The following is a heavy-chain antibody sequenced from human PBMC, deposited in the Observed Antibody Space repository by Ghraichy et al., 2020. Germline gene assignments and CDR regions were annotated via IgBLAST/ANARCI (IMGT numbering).Heavy chain of an antibody. CDR3: ARHTSGWYGGFEC. D-gene: IGHD6-19*01. CDR1: GGSVSRGSYY. J-gene: IGHJ4*02. Sequence: SETLSLTCTVSGGSVSRGSYYWSWIRQPPGKGLEWIGYIYYSGSTNYNPSLKSRVTISVDTSKNQFSLKLNSVTAADTAVYYCARHTSGWYGGFECWGQGTLVTVS. V-gene: IGHV4-61*01. CDR2: IYYSGST.